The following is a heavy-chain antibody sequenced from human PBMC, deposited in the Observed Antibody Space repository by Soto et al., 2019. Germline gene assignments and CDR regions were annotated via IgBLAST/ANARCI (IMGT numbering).Heavy chain of an antibody. V-gene: IGHV1-18*01. Sequence: QVQLVQSGAEVKKPGASVKVSCKASGYTFTSYGISWVRQAPGQGLEWMGWISAYNGNRNYAQKPEGXXTMTTDTSTSTAYMELRSLRSDDTAVYYCARADMSLVWFDPWGQGTLVTVSS. CDR1: GYTFTSYG. CDR2: ISAYNGNR. CDR3: ARADMSLVWFDP. J-gene: IGHJ5*02. D-gene: IGHD2-15*01.